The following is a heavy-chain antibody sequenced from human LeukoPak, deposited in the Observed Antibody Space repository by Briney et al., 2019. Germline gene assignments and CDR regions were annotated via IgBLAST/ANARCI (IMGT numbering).Heavy chain of an antibody. V-gene: IGHV3-21*01. CDR3: ARGYYGSGSYSDY. J-gene: IGHJ4*02. D-gene: IGHD3-10*01. CDR1: GFTFSSYS. CDR2: ISSSSSYI. Sequence: GGSLRLSCAASGFTFSSYSMDWVRQAPGKGLEWVSSISSSSSYIYYADSVKGRLTISRDNAKNSLYLQMNSLRAEDTAVYYCARGYYGSGSYSDYWGQGTLVTVSS.